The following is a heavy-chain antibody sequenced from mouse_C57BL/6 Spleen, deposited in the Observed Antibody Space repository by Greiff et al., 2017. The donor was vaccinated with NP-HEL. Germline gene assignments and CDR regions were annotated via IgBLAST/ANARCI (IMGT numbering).Heavy chain of an antibody. J-gene: IGHJ3*01. Sequence: QVQLQQSGAELMKPGASVKLSCKATGYTFTGYWIEWVKQRPGHGLEWIGEILPGSGSTNYNEKFKGKATFTAYTSSNTAYMQLSSLTTEDSAIYYCARPYDYSWFAYWGQGTLVTVSA. V-gene: IGHV1-9*01. CDR1: GYTFTGYW. D-gene: IGHD2-4*01. CDR3: ARPYDYSWFAY. CDR2: ILPGSGST.